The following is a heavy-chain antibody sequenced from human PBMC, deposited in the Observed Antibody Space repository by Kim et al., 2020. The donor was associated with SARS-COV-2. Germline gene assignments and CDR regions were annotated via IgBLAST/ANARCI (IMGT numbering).Heavy chain of an antibody. D-gene: IGHD5-18*01. V-gene: IGHV3-53*01. CDR2: ST. Sequence: STYYADSVKGRFTISRDNSKNTLYLQMNSLRAEDTAVYYCARDVSYGYDYWGQGTLVTVSS. CDR3: ARDVSYGYDY. J-gene: IGHJ4*02.